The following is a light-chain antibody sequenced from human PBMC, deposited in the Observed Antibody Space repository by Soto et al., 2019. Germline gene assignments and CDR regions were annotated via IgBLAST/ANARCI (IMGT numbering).Light chain of an antibody. CDR3: QQYGSSGT. V-gene: IGKV3-20*01. J-gene: IGKJ1*01. Sequence: VMTQSPATLSVSPGERATLSCRASQSVSSSYLAWYQQKPGQAPRLLIYGASNRATGIPDRFSGSGSGTDFTLTISRLEPEDFAVYYCQQYGSSGTFGQGTKVDIK. CDR1: QSVSSSY. CDR2: GAS.